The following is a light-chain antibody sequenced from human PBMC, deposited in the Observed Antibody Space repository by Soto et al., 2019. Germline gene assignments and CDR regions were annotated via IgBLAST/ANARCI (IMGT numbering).Light chain of an antibody. CDR1: SGHSSYV. CDR2: LNSDGSH. Sequence: QPVLTQSPSASASLGASVKLTCTLSSGHSSYVIAWYQQQPEKGPHYLMKLNSDGSHSKGDGIPDRFSGSSSGAERYLTISSLQSEDEADYYCQTWGTAVVFGGGTKLTVL. V-gene: IGLV4-69*01. CDR3: QTWGTAVV. J-gene: IGLJ2*01.